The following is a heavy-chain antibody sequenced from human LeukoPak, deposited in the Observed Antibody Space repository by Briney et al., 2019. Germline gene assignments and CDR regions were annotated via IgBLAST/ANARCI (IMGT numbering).Heavy chain of an antibody. Sequence: GGSLRLSCAASGFAFSRHGIHWVRQAPGKGLEWVAFIPYDGSNKFYTDSVKGRFTISRDNAKNSVYLQMTGLTVDDTAVYYCVRDVDIWGQGTLVTVSS. CDR1: GFAFSRHG. J-gene: IGHJ4*02. CDR2: IPYDGSNK. V-gene: IGHV3-30*02. CDR3: VRDVDI. D-gene: IGHD5-24*01.